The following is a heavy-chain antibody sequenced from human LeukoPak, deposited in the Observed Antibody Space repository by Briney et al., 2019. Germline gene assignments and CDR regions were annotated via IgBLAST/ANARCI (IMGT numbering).Heavy chain of an antibody. CDR2: IIPIFGTA. CDR1: GGTFSSYA. V-gene: IGHV1-69*05. D-gene: IGHD5-24*01. CDR3: ARGFDGDGYTYNWFDP. Sequence: SVKVSCKASGGTFSSYAISWVRQAPGQGLEWMGRIIPIFGTANYAQKSQGRVTITTDESTSTAYMELSSLRSEDTAVYYCARGFDGDGYTYNWFDPWGQGTMVTVSS. J-gene: IGHJ5*02.